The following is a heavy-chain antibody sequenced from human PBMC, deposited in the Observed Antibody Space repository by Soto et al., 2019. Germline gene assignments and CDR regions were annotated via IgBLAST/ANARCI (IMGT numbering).Heavy chain of an antibody. V-gene: IGHV4-59*01. CDR2: VYYSGTT. Sequence: SETLSLTCTVSGGSIGTFYWTWIRQTPGKRLEWIGYVYYSGTTNYNPSLKSRVTISVDLSKNQFSLRLSSVTTADTALYYCARTTAVPNTLRSRYFFDYWGQGTLVTVSS. D-gene: IGHD4-17*01. J-gene: IGHJ4*02. CDR3: ARTTAVPNTLRSRYFFDY. CDR1: GGSIGTFY.